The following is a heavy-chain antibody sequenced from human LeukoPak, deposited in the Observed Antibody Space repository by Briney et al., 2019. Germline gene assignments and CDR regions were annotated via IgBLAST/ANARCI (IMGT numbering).Heavy chain of an antibody. Sequence: SETLSLTCTVSGDSIGNYYWSWIRQPPGKGLEWIGYIYHSGSTYYNPSLKSRVTISVDRSKSQFSLKLSSVTAADTAVYYCARFLVGATGRFDYWGQGTLVTVSS. D-gene: IGHD1-26*01. CDR3: ARFLVGATGRFDY. V-gene: IGHV4-59*12. CDR1: GDSIGNYY. CDR2: IYHSGST. J-gene: IGHJ4*02.